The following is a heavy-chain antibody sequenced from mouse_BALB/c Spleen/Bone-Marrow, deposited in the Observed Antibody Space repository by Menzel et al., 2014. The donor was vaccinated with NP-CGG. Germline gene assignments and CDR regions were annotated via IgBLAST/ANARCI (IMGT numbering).Heavy chain of an antibody. CDR2: IWAGGST. Sequence: VKLQESGPGLVAPSQSLSIPCTVSGFSLTSYGVHWVRQPPGKGLEWLGVIWAGGSTNYNSALMSRLSISKDNSKSQVFLKMNSLQSDDTAMYYCARVTGTDWYFDVWGAGTTVTVSS. J-gene: IGHJ1*01. CDR3: ARVTGTDWYFDV. CDR1: GFSLTSYG. D-gene: IGHD4-1*01. V-gene: IGHV2-9*02.